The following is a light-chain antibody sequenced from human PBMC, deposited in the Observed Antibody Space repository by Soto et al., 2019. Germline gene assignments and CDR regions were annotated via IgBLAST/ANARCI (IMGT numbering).Light chain of an antibody. CDR1: QSVSSY. CDR3: QQRSNWPPT. Sequence: IVMTQSPATLSVSPGERVTLSCRASQSVSSYLAWYQQKPGQAPRLLIYDASNRATGIPARFSGSGSGTDFTLTISSLEPEDFAVYYCQQRSNWPPTFGQGTKVDIK. CDR2: DAS. J-gene: IGKJ1*01. V-gene: IGKV3-11*01.